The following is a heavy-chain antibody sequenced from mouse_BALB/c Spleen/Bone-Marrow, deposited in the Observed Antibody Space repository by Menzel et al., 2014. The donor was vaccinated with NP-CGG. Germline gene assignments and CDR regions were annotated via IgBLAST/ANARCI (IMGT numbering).Heavy chain of an antibody. D-gene: IGHD1-1*01. V-gene: IGHV3-1*02. Sequence: EVKVVESGPVLVTPSQSLSLTCTVTAYSIXSGYGWHWIRQFPGDKLEWIGYIQYRGTTHYNPSLKSRIPITRDTSKNQFFLQWNYLTTEDTATYNCARESRTTGRFAYGGQGTLGTVSA. CDR2: IQYRGTT. CDR3: ARESRTTGRFAY. J-gene: IGHJ3*01. CDR1: AYSIXSGYG.